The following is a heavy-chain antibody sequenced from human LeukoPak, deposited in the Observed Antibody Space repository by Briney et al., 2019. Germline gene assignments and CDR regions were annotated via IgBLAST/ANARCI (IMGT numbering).Heavy chain of an antibody. V-gene: IGHV3-23*01. CDR1: GFPFSHYA. CDR2: ISESGDKT. D-gene: IGHD1-26*01. CDR3: ARDGIVGATNGFDY. Sequence: GGSLRLSCAASGFPFSHYAMHWVRQAPGKGLEWVSSISESGDKTDYADSVRGRFTISRDNAKNSLYLQMNSLRAEDTAVYYCARDGIVGATNGFDYWGQGTLVTVSS. J-gene: IGHJ4*02.